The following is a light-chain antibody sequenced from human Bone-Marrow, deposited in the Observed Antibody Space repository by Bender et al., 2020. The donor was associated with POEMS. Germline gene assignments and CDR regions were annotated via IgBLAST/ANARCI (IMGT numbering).Light chain of an antibody. Sequence: QSALTQPASVSGSPGQSITISCTGTSSDVGTYNFVSWYQQHSGKAPKTMIYEVSKRPSGISNRFSGSKSGNTASLTISGLQAEDEADYYCCSYAGSRTVVFGGGTKVTV. V-gene: IGLV2-23*02. CDR2: EVS. CDR3: CSYAGSRTVV. CDR1: SSDVGTYNF. J-gene: IGLJ3*02.